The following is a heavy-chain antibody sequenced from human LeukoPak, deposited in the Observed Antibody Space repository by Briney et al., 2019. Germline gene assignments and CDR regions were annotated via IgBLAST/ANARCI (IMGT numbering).Heavy chain of an antibody. CDR1: GYSISSGYY. J-gene: IGHJ4*02. CDR3: ARGGELRYIDY. Sequence: SETLSLTCAVSGYSISSGYYWSWIRQPPGRELEWIATAYHSGNRYYNPSLRSRVTISVDTSENQFSLSVNTVTAADTALYFCARGGELRYIDYWGQGTLVTVSS. D-gene: IGHD3-9*01. V-gene: IGHV4-38-2*01. CDR2: AYHSGNR.